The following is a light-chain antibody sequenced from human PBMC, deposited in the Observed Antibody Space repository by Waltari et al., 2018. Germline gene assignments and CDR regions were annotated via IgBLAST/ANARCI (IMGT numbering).Light chain of an antibody. Sequence: SSELTQDPAVSVAMGQTVRITCQGDSLRSYYASWYQQRPGQAPILVKYDKNNRPSGVPDRFSGSTSDNTASLTSTGAQAEDEASYYCHSRDASGVGGSFGGGTKLTVL. CDR2: DKN. V-gene: IGLV3-19*01. J-gene: IGLJ2*01. CDR3: HSRDASGVGGS. CDR1: SLRSYY.